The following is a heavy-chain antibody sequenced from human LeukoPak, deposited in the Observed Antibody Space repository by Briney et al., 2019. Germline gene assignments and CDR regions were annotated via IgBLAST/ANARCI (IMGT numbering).Heavy chain of an antibody. J-gene: IGHJ4*02. Sequence: PGGSLRLSCAASGFTFSSYAMHWVRQAPGKGLEWVAVISYDGSNKYYADSVKGRFTISRDNAKNSLYLQMNSLRAEDTAVYYCARVYYGSGSYYSLYYFDYWGQGTLVTVSS. CDR3: ARVYYGSGSYYSLYYFDY. V-gene: IGHV3-30*04. CDR1: GFTFSSYA. CDR2: ISYDGSNK. D-gene: IGHD3-10*01.